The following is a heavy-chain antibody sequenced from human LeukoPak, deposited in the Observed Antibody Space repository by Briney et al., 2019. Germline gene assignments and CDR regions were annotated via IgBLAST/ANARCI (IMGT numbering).Heavy chain of an antibody. CDR2: IYSGGST. CDR3: ARVGVWVVISHYYYGMDV. J-gene: IGHJ6*02. D-gene: IGHD3-16*01. CDR1: GFTVSSNY. V-gene: IGHV3-66*01. Sequence: GGSLRLSCAASGFTVSSNYMSWVRQAPGEGLEWVSVIYSGGSTYYADSVEGRFTISRDNSKNTLYLQMNSLRAEDTAVYYCARVGVWVVISHYYYGMDVWGQGTTVTVSS.